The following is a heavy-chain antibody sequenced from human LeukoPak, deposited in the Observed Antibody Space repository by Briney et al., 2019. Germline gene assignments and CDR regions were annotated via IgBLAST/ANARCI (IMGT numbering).Heavy chain of an antibody. Sequence: SETLSLTCDVSGGSISSSNWWSWVRQSPEKGLEWLAEIYHSGSFNRNPSLKSRVTISVDKSKNQFSLNLTSVTAADTAVYYCASGSGKDAFDIWGQGTMVTVSS. CDR3: ASGSGKDAFDI. CDR2: IYHSGSF. D-gene: IGHD3-10*01. V-gene: IGHV4-4*02. CDR1: GGSISSSNW. J-gene: IGHJ3*02.